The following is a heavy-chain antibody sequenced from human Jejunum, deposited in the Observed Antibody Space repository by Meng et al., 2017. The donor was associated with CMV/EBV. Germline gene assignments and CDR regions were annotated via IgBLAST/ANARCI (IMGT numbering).Heavy chain of an antibody. Sequence: SCAASGFSCSTYWMTWVRQAPGKGLEYVAKIKEDGISKYYVDSVKGRFTISRDNAKNSLYLQMNSLRAEDTAVYYCVSRGSTGQNWGQGMPVTVSS. J-gene: IGHJ4*02. CDR2: IKEDGISK. V-gene: IGHV3-7*01. CDR3: VSRGSTGQN. CDR1: GFSCSTYW. D-gene: IGHD1-26*01.